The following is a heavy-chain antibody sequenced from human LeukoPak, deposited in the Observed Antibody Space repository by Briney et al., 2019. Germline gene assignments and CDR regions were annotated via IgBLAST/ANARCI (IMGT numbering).Heavy chain of an antibody. D-gene: IGHD4-17*01. CDR1: GFTFISYS. J-gene: IGHJ4*02. CDR2: ISSSSSYI. Sequence: GGSLRLSCAASGFTFISYSMNWVRQAPGKGLEWVSSISSSSSYIYYADSVKGRFTISRDSAKNSLYLQLNSLRAEDTAVYFCARDLYGDYGFDYWGQGTLVTVSS. CDR3: ARDLYGDYGFDY. V-gene: IGHV3-21*01.